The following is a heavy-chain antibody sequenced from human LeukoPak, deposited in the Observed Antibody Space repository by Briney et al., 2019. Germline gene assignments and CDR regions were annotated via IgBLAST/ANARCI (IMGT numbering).Heavy chain of an antibody. D-gene: IGHD3-22*01. CDR2: ISGSGGGT. CDR1: GFTFSSYA. V-gene: IGHV3-23*01. CDR3: AKITYYYDSSGYYDY. J-gene: IGHJ4*02. Sequence: GGSLRLSCAASGFTFSSYAMSWVRQAPGKGLEWVSAISGSGGGTYYADSVKGRFTISRDNSKNTLYLQMNSLRAEDTAVYYCAKITYYYDSSGYYDYWGQGTLVTVSS.